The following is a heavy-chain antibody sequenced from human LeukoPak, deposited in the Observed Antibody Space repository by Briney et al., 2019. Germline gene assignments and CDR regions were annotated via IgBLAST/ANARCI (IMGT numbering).Heavy chain of an antibody. Sequence: PRGSLRLSCAASGFTFSSYGMHWVRQAPGKGPEWVAVIWYDGSNKYYADSVKGRFTISRDNSKNMLYLQMNSLRAEDTAVYYCASAAGPFDNWGQGTLVTVSP. CDR2: IWYDGSNK. V-gene: IGHV3-33*01. D-gene: IGHD6-13*01. CDR3: ASAAGPFDN. CDR1: GFTFSSYG. J-gene: IGHJ4*02.